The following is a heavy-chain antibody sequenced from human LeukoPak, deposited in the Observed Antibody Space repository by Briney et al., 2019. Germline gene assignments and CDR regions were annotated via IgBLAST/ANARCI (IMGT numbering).Heavy chain of an antibody. J-gene: IGHJ4*02. D-gene: IGHD6-13*01. CDR2: IRSDGSNK. CDR3: AKDLSSRPYYFDY. V-gene: IGHV3-30*02. Sequence: GGSLRLSCAASGFTFSSYGMHWVRQAPGKGLEWVAFIRSDGSNKYYADSVKGRFTISRDNSMNTLYLQMNSLRAEDTAVYYCAKDLSSRPYYFDYWGQGTLVTVSS. CDR1: GFTFSSYG.